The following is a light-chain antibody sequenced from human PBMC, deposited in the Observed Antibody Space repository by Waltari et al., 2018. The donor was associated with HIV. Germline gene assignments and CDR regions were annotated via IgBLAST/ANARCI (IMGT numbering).Light chain of an antibody. J-gene: IGLJ3*02. Sequence: SYELTQPSSMSVSPGQTARIPCSGDVLAKNYARWFQQKPGQATVLLIYKDNERPSGIPERFSGSSSGTTVTLTISGAQVDDEADYYCYSAADNMGVFGGGTKLTVL. CDR1: VLAKNY. V-gene: IGLV3-27*01. CDR2: KDN. CDR3: YSAADNMGV.